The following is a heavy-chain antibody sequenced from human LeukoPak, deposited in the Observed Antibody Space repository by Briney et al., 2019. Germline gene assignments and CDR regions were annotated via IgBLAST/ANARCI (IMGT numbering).Heavy chain of an antibody. CDR2: ISKNGKTI. J-gene: IGHJ5*02. CDR1: GFTFSDYY. D-gene: IGHD2-21*01. Sequence: PGGSLRLSCAASGFTFSDYYMSWIRQAPGKGLEWLSYISKNGKTIYYADSIKGRFTISRDNAKKSVYLQMNSLRAEDTAVYYCATTGLLGDIPWGQGTLVTVSS. CDR3: ATTGLLGDIP. V-gene: IGHV3-11*01.